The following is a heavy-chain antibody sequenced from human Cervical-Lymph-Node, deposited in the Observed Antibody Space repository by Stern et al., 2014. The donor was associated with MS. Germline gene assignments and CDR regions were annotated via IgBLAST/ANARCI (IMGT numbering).Heavy chain of an antibody. CDR2: IYWDGDK. Sequence: EESGPTPVKPTQTLTLTCTFSGFSLSTSGVGVAWIRQPPGKALELLALIYWDGDKRYSPSLERRLTITKDSSKNQVVLTMTNMDPVDTGAYYCARRPDFWSGYYFDYWGQGALVTVSS. CDR1: GFSLSTSGVG. V-gene: IGHV2-5*02. D-gene: IGHD3-3*01. J-gene: IGHJ4*01. CDR3: ARRPDFWSGYYFDY.